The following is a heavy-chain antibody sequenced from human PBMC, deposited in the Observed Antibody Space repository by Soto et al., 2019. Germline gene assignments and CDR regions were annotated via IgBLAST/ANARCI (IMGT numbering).Heavy chain of an antibody. CDR3: ARGTFGVVKD. Sequence: QVQLQESGPGLVKPSETLSLTCTVSGGSISSYYWSWIRQSPGKGLEWIGYMYYSGSTHYNPSLKCRVTISIYTSRNQFSLKLRSVTAADTAVYYCARGTFGVVKDWGQGALVTVSS. V-gene: IGHV4-59*01. J-gene: IGHJ4*02. D-gene: IGHD3-3*01. CDR2: MYYSGST. CDR1: GGSISSYY.